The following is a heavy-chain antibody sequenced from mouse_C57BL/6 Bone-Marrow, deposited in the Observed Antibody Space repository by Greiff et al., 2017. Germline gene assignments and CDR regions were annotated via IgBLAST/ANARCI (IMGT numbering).Heavy chain of an antibody. CDR2: INPSNGGT. V-gene: IGHV1-53*01. D-gene: IGHD1-1*01. J-gene: IGHJ4*01. Sequence: VQLQQPGTELVKPGASVKLSCKASGYTFTSYWMHWVKQRPGQGLEWIGNINPSNGGTNYNEKFKSKATLTVDKSSSTAYMQLSSLTSEDSAVYYCARERYGSSPYYAMDYWGQGTSVTGSS. CDR3: ARERYGSSPYYAMDY. CDR1: GYTFTSYW.